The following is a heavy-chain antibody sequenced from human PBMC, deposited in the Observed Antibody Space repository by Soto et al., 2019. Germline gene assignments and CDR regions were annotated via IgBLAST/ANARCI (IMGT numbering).Heavy chain of an antibody. CDR1: GFTFSSYS. D-gene: IGHD4-17*01. CDR3: ARDGNYYGDYFFDY. J-gene: IGHJ4*02. CDR2: ISSSSSYI. V-gene: IGHV3-21*01. Sequence: EVQLVESGGGLVKPGGSLRLSCAASGFTFSSYSMNWVRQAPGKGLEWVSSISSSSSYIYYADSVKGRFTISRDNAKNSLYLQMNSLRAEDTAVYDCARDGNYYGDYFFDYWGQGTLVTVSS.